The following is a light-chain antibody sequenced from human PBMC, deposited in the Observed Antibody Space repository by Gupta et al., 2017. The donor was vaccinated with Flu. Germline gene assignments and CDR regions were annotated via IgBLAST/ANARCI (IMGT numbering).Light chain of an antibody. Sequence: DVVMTDSALSRPVTLAQPASISCKSSQSFVHSNVNNYLNWFQQRPGQSPRRLIYQGSKRDSGVPDRFSGSGSGTDFTLKISSVEAEHDGIYYCRQGIHWPYLFGQGTKLEIK. CDR1: QSFVHSNVNNY. V-gene: IGKV2-30*02. CDR3: RQGIHWPYL. J-gene: IGKJ2*01. CDR2: QGS.